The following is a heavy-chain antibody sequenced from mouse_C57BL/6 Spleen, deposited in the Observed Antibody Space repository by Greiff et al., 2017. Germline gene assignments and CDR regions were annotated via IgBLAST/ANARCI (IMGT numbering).Heavy chain of an antibody. D-gene: IGHD1-1*01. CDR2: ISSGGSYT. CDR3: ARLTTVVEEYAMDY. J-gene: IGHJ4*01. Sequence: EVKLMESGGDLVKPGGSLKLSCAASGFTFSSYGMSWVRQTPDKRLEWVATISSGGSYTYYPDSVKGRFTISRDNAKNTLYLQMSSLKSEDTAMYYCARLTTVVEEYAMDYWGQGTSVTVSS. CDR1: GFTFSSYG. V-gene: IGHV5-6*01.